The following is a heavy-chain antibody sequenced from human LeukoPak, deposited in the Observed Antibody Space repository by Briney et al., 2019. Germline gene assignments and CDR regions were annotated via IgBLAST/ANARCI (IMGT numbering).Heavy chain of an antibody. CDR2: IYPGDSDT. Sequence: GESLKISCKGSGYSFTSYWIGWVRQMPGKGLEWMGIIYPGDSDTRYSPSFQGQVTISVDKSVTTAFLQWSSLKASDTAMYYCARLGRITMIRGVIDGGWFDPWGQGTLVTVSS. CDR3: ARLGRITMIRGVIDGGWFDP. V-gene: IGHV5-51*01. D-gene: IGHD3-10*01. CDR1: GYSFTSYW. J-gene: IGHJ5*02.